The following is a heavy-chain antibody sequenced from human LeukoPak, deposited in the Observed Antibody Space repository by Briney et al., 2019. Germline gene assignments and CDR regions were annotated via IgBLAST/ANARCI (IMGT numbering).Heavy chain of an antibody. D-gene: IGHD6-19*01. CDR3: ARGVVWLGLSHRKYYFDY. V-gene: IGHV1-18*01. Sequence: GSSVKVSCKASGYTFTSYGISWVRQAPGQGLEWMGWISAYNGNTNYAQKLQGRVTMTTDTSTSTAYMELRSLRSDDTAVYYCARGVVWLGLSHRKYYFDYWGQGTLVTVSS. CDR2: ISAYNGNT. J-gene: IGHJ4*02. CDR1: GYTFTSYG.